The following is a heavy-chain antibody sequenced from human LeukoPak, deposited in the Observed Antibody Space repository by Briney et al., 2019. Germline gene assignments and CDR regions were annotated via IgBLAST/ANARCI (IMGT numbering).Heavy chain of an antibody. J-gene: IGHJ4*02. CDR3: AREQIYASGSPPDY. V-gene: IGHV1-18*01. Sequence: GASVKVSCKASGYIFTSYGISWVRQAPGQGLEWMGWISANNGNTNYAQKFAGRVTMTTDTSTNTAYMELGSLRSDDTAVYYCAREQIYASGSPPDYWGQGTLVTVSS. CDR2: ISANNGNT. CDR1: GYIFTSYG. D-gene: IGHD3-10*01.